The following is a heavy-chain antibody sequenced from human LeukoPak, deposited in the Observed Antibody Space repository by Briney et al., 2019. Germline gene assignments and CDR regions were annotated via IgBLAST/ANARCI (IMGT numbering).Heavy chain of an antibody. D-gene: IGHD3-22*01. CDR2: IYHSGSI. J-gene: IGHJ3*02. CDR3: ARGGNYYDSSGYYKNDAFDI. Sequence: PSEALSLTCAVSGGSISSGGYSWSWIRQPPGKGLEWIGYIYHSGSIYYNPSLKSRVTISVDRSKNQFSLKLSSVTAADTAVYYCARGGNYYDSSGYYKNDAFDIWGQGTMVTVSS. CDR1: GGSISSGGYS. V-gene: IGHV4-30-2*01.